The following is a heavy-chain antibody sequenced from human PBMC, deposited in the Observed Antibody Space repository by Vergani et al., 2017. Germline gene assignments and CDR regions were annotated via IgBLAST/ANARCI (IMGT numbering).Heavy chain of an antibody. CDR3: AKANPRNSGYDYLYYYNAMDV. CDR2: ISGSGGST. V-gene: IGHV3-23*01. J-gene: IGHJ6*02. D-gene: IGHD5-12*01. Sequence: EVQLLESGGDLVQPGGSLRLSCAASGFTFNHYAMNWVRQAPGKGLEWVSGISGSGGSTYYAGSVKGRFTSSRDSSKNTLYLQMNSLSAGDTAVYYCAKANPRNSGYDYLYYYNAMDVWGQGTTVTVSS. CDR1: GFTFNHYA.